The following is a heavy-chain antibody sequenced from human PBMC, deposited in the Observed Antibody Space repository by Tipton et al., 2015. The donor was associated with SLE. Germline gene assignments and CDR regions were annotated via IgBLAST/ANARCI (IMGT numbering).Heavy chain of an antibody. Sequence: TLSLTCIVSDDSVSSDYYWAWIRQPPGKGLQWIACIYRTGTTYVNPSLKSRVSMSMDTSNNRFSLTMTSLTVADTAVYYCARSWAGRREFDYWGPGTLVTVSS. CDR2: IYRTGTT. CDR3: ARSWAGRREFDY. V-gene: IGHV4-38-2*02. J-gene: IGHJ4*02. CDR1: DDSVSSDYY. D-gene: IGHD6-19*01.